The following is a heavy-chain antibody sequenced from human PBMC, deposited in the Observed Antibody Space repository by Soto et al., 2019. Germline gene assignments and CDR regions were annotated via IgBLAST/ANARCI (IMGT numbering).Heavy chain of an antibody. CDR1: GSSFRDYY. D-gene: IGHD1-1*01. CDR2: ITSSSSYT. J-gene: IGHJ4*02. CDR3: TGGQDNLAVNFDY. Sequence: GGSLRLSCAASGSSFRDYYMSWIRQSPGKGLEWLSYITSSSSYTHYTDSVKGRFTISRDNAKNSLYLQMNSLRAEDTAVYYCTGGQDNLAVNFDYWGQGTPVTVSS. V-gene: IGHV3-11*03.